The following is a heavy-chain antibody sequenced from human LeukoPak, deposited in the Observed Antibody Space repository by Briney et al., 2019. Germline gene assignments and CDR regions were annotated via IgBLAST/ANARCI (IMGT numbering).Heavy chain of an antibody. V-gene: IGHV4-39*07. CDR2: IYYSGST. Sequence: SETLSLTCTVSGGSISSSSYYWGWIRQPPGKGLEWIGSIYYSGSTYYNPSLKSRVTISVDTSKNQFSLKLSSVTAADTAVYYCAGRPRPPIQGFDYWGQGTLVTVSS. CDR3: AGRPRPPIQGFDY. D-gene: IGHD5-18*01. J-gene: IGHJ4*02. CDR1: GGSISSSSYY.